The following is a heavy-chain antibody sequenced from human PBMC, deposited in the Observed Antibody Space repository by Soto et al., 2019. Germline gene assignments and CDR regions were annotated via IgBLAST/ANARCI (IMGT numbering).Heavy chain of an antibody. CDR1: GFTFDDYA. D-gene: IGHD3-22*01. CDR2: ISLYGGST. J-gene: IGHJ3*02. CDR3: SKSGSVYDYDSCGDSFDI. V-gene: IGHV3-43D*03. Sequence: GESLKISCAASGFTFDDYAMHWVRQAPGKGLEWVSLISLYGGSTYYADSVKCRFTISRDNSKTSLYLQMNSLIDDDNALYYCSKSGSVYDYDSCGDSFDIWGQGTMVTVSS.